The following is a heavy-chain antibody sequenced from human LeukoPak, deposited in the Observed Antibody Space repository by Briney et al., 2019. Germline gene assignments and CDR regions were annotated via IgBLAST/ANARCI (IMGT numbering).Heavy chain of an antibody. CDR3: ARGHSNSPFLY. Sequence: ASVKVSCTASEYIFTGYYLHWVRQAPGQGLEWMGIINPSGGSTSYAQKFQDRVTMTRDTPTSTVYMELSSLRSEDTAVYYCARGHSNSPFLYWGQGTLVTVSS. D-gene: IGHD6-6*01. J-gene: IGHJ4*02. CDR1: EYIFTGYY. V-gene: IGHV1-46*01. CDR2: INPSGGST.